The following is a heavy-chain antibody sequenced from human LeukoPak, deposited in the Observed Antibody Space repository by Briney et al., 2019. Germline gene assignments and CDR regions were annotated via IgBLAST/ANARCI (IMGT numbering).Heavy chain of an antibody. CDR3: ARAKDYYGSGTQPYYFDY. D-gene: IGHD3-10*01. J-gene: IGHJ4*02. V-gene: IGHV3-30*04. CDR2: ISYDGSNK. Sequence: GGSLRLSCAASGFTFSSYAMHWVRQAPGKGLEWVAVISYDGSNKYYADSVKGRFTISRDNSKNTLYLQMNSLRAEDTAVYYCARAKDYYGSGTQPYYFDYWGQGTLVTVSS. CDR1: GFTFSSYA.